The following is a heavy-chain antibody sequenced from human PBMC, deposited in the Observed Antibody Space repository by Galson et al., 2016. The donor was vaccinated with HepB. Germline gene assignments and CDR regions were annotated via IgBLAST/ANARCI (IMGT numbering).Heavy chain of an antibody. Sequence: SLRLSCAASGFTFDDYTMHWVRQAPGKGLEWVSLISWDGVTTYYADSLRGRFTISRDNSKNTLYLHMNSLRAEDTAVYYCARDAAYCGPSTCHSGWFDPWGQGTLVTVSS. CDR2: ISWDGVTT. V-gene: IGHV3-43*01. D-gene: IGHD2-21*01. CDR3: ARDAAYCGPSTCHSGWFDP. CDR1: GFTFDDYT. J-gene: IGHJ5*02.